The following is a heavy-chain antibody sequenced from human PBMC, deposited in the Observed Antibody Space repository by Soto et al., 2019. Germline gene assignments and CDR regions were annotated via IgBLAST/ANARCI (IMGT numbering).Heavy chain of an antibody. CDR1: GFSFSSYS. V-gene: IGHV3-30-3*01. CDR2: ISYDGGNK. D-gene: IGHD2-2*01. J-gene: IGHJ6*02. Sequence: GRSLRLSCTASGFSFSSYSLHWVRQTPGKGLEWVALISYDGGNKYYADSVKGRFTISRDNSKNTLYLQVNSLRAEDTAIYYCAKVLGYCSSNSCSRDSYYYYGMDVWGQGTTVTVS. CDR3: AKVLGYCSSNSCSRDSYYYYGMDV.